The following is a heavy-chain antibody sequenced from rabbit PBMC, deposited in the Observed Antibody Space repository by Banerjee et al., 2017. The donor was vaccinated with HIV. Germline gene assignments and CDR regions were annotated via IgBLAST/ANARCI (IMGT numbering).Heavy chain of an antibody. CDR3: ARAGTYNGAGYAYDAFDP. J-gene: IGHJ2*01. D-gene: IGHD6-1*01. CDR1: GFSFSSSYY. CDR2: IYTGSGSS. Sequence: QSLEESGGDLVKPGASLTLTCTASGFSFSSSYYMCWVRQAPGKGLELIGCIYTGSGSSYYASWAKGRFTISKTSSTTVTLQMTSLTAADTATYFCARAGTYNGAGYAYDAFDPWGQGTLVTVS. V-gene: IGHV1S40*01.